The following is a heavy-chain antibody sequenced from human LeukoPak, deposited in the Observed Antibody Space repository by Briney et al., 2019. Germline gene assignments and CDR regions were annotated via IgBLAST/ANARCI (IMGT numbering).Heavy chain of an antibody. Sequence: SETLSLTCAVYGGSFSGYYWSWIRQPPGKGLEWIGSIYYSGSTYYNPSLKSRVTISVDTSKNQFSLKLSSVTAADTAVYYCARSRRDYDILTGYYNGYWFDPWGQGTLVTVSS. V-gene: IGHV4-34*01. J-gene: IGHJ5*02. D-gene: IGHD3-9*01. CDR2: IYYSGST. CDR1: GGSFSGYY. CDR3: ARSRRDYDILTGYYNGYWFDP.